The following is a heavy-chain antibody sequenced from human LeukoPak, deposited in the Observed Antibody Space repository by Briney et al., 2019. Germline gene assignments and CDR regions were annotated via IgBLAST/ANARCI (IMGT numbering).Heavy chain of an antibody. Sequence: ASVKVSCKASGYTFTSYPMNWVRQAPGQGLEWMGWINPNSGGTNYVQKFQGWVTMTRDTSISTAYMELSRLRSDDTAVYYCARGGYYCSSTSCYDPFDYWGQGTLVTVSS. V-gene: IGHV1-2*04. D-gene: IGHD2-2*01. CDR2: INPNSGGT. CDR3: ARGGYYCSSTSCYDPFDY. CDR1: GYTFTSYP. J-gene: IGHJ4*02.